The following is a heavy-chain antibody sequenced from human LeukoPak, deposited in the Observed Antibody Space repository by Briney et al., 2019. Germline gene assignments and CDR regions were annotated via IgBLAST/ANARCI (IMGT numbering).Heavy chain of an antibody. CDR2: ISGSGGST. D-gene: IGHD3-22*01. CDR1: GFTFNSYA. J-gene: IGHJ4*02. CDR3: AKDPAVVIQEAPLPY. Sequence: GGSLRLSCAASGFTFNSYAMSWVRQAPGKGLEWVSAISGSGGSTYYADSVKGRFTISGDNSKNTLYLQMNSLRAEDTAVYYCAKDPAVVIQEAPLPYWGQGTLVTVSS. V-gene: IGHV3-23*01.